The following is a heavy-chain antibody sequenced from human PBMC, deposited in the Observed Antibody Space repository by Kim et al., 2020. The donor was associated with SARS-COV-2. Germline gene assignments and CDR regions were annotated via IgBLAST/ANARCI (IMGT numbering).Heavy chain of an antibody. CDR1: GFTVSSNY. CDR2: IYSGGST. D-gene: IGHD6-13*01. CDR3: ARNGLYSSSWYQGDYWYFDL. J-gene: IGHJ2*01. V-gene: IGHV3-53*04. Sequence: GGSLRLSCAASGFTVSSNYMSWVRQAPGKGLEWVSVIYSGGSTYYADSVKGRFTISRHNSKNTLYLQMNSLRAEDTAVYYCARNGLYSSSWYQGDYWYFDLWGRGTLVTVSS.